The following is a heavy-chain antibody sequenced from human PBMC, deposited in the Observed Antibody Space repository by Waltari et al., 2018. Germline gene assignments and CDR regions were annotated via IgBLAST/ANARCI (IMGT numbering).Heavy chain of an antibody. CDR3: ARGVDTAMVGRPGFDYFDY. D-gene: IGHD5-18*01. CDR2: IYHSGST. V-gene: IGHV4-38-2*01. Sequence: QVQLQESGPGLVKPSETLSLTCAVSGYSISSGYYWGWIRQPPGTGLEWIGSIYHSGSTYSNPSLKSRVTISVDTSKNQFSLKLSSVTAADTAVYYCARGVDTAMVGRPGFDYFDYWGQGTLVTVSS. CDR1: GYSISSGYY. J-gene: IGHJ4*02.